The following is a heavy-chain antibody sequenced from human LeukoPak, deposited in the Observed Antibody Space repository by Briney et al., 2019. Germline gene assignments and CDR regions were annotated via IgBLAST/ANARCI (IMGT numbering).Heavy chain of an antibody. V-gene: IGHV3-74*01. D-gene: IGHD2-15*01. CDR2: SNPDGSET. CDR1: KFTFGSFW. J-gene: IGHJ6*02. Sequence: PGGSLRLSCAASKFTFGSFWMNWGRLVPGKGLLWVSRSNPDGSETEYADSSKGRFTVSRDNARTTLYLEMRSLSVQDSGLYYCARVRNGYSSGLDVWGPGTWVTVSS. CDR3: ARVRNGYSSGLDV.